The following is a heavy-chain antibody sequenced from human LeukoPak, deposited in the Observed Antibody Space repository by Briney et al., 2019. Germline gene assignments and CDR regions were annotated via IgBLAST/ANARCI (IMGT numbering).Heavy chain of an antibody. J-gene: IGHJ3*02. CDR2: IYSGGST. D-gene: IGHD3-22*01. V-gene: IGHV3-53*01. Sequence: GGSLRLSCAASGFTVSSNYMSWVRQAPGKRLEWVSVIYSGGSTYYADSVKGRFTISRDNSKNTLYLQMNSLRAEDTAVYYCARDLSFYDSSGYYYSDAFDIWGQGTMVTVSS. CDR1: GFTVSSNY. CDR3: ARDLSFYDSSGYYYSDAFDI.